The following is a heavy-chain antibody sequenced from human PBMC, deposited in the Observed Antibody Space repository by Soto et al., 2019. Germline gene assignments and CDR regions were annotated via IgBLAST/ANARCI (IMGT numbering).Heavy chain of an antibody. Sequence: EVQLVESGGGLVKPGGSLRLSCAASGFTFSSYTMNWVRQAPGKGLEWVSSISSTSSYIYYADSVKGRFTISRDNAKNSLYLQMNSLRAEETAVYYCPRAPASPSLPLREFYYGLHVWGQGNTVTVSS. D-gene: IGHD6-25*01. J-gene: IGHJ6*02. CDR2: ISSTSSYI. CDR1: GFTFSSYT. V-gene: IGHV3-21*01. CDR3: PRAPASPSLPLREFYYGLHV.